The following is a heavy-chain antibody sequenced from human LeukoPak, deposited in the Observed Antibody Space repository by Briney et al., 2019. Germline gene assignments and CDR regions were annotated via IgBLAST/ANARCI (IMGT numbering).Heavy chain of an antibody. J-gene: IGHJ4*02. D-gene: IGHD1-26*01. CDR3: ARESSGTYYLKQ. CDR2: ISYDGSNK. CDR1: GFTFSSCA. V-gene: IGHV3-30*03. Sequence: GGSLRLSCAASGFTFSSCAMHWVRQAPGQGLEWVAVISYDGSNKYYADSVKGRFTISRDNSKNTLYLQMNGLRAEDTAVYYCARESSGTYYLKQWGQGTLVTVYS.